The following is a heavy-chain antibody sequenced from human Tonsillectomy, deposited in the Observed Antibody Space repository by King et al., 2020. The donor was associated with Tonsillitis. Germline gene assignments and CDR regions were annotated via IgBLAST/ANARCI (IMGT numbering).Heavy chain of an antibody. CDR2: IYSAGST. D-gene: IGHD3-22*01. CDR1: GFTVSSNY. J-gene: IGHJ4*02. Sequence: VQLVESGGGLIQPGGSLRLSCAASGFTVSSNYMSWVRQAPGKGLEWVSVIYSAGSTYYADSVKGRFTISRDNSKNTLYLQMNSLRAEETAVYYCARSSGIYLTFDDWGQGTLVTVSS. CDR3: ARSSGIYLTFDD. V-gene: IGHV3-53*01.